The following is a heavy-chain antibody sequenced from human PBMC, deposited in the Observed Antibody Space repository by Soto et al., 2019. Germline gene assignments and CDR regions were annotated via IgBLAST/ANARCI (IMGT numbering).Heavy chain of an antibody. CDR3: ARVEQLVQVDY. Sequence: GGSLRLSCAASGFTFSSYEMNWVRQAPGKGLEWVSYISSSGSTINYADSVKGRFTISRDNAKNSLYLQMNSLRAEDTAVYYCARVEQLVQVDYWGQGTLVTVSS. CDR2: ISSSGSTI. J-gene: IGHJ4*02. V-gene: IGHV3-48*03. CDR1: GFTFSSYE. D-gene: IGHD6-6*01.